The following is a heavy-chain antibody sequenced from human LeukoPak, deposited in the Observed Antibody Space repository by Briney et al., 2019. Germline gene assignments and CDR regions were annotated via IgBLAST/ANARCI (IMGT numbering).Heavy chain of an antibody. CDR3: TRVGYIDEGIDY. CDR1: GFTFSNYA. CDR2: ISYDGTIK. D-gene: IGHD5-24*01. J-gene: IGHJ4*02. V-gene: IGHV3-30-3*01. Sequence: GGSLRLSCVASGFTFSNYAMHWVRQAPGKGLEWLAVISYDGTIKYYADSVKGRFTISRDKSKNSLYLQMNSLRAEDTAIYYCTRVGYIDEGIDYWGQGTLVTVSS.